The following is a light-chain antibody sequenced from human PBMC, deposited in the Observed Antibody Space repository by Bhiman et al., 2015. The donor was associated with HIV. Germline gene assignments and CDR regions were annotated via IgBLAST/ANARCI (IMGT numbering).Light chain of an antibody. V-gene: IGLV3-1*01. CDR1: KLGEKF. CDR2: QNN. J-gene: IGLJ1*01. Sequence: SYELAQPPSVSLSLGQTATITCSGDKLGEKFASWYQQKPGQSPILIIYQNNKRASGIPERISGSNSGDTATLTISGAQAMDEADYYCQAWDSSTGVFGPGTRVTVL. CDR3: QAWDSSTGV.